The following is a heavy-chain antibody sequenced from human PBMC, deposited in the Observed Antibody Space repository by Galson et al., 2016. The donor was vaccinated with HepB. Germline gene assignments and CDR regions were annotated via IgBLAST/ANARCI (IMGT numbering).Heavy chain of an antibody. V-gene: IGHV1-3*01. CDR1: GYTFTRYT. CDR3: VRGGGNSWFDY. D-gene: IGHD6-13*01. J-gene: IGHJ4*02. Sequence: SVKVSCKASGYTFTRYTLHWVRQAPGERLEWMGWISAGTGNPKYSQTFQARVTLTRDTFATTVYMELSSLTSEDTAIYYCVRGGGNSWFDYWGQGTVVTVSA. CDR2: ISAGTGNP.